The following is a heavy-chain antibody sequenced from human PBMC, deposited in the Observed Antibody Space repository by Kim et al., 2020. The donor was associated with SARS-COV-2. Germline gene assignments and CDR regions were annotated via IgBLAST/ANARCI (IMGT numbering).Heavy chain of an antibody. V-gene: IGHV3-73*01. J-gene: IGHJ3*02. D-gene: IGHD6-19*01. CDR2: ISSNANSSDT. Sequence: GGSLRLSCAASGFTFSGSTMRWVRQASGQGLEWVARISSNANSSDTADSASVKNTFTSSRDDSKNTPYLHMNSLKTEDTAVYYCTRVNPIAGGWYDALDIWGQGTMVTVSS. CDR3: TRVNPIAGGWYDALDI. CDR1: GFTFSGST.